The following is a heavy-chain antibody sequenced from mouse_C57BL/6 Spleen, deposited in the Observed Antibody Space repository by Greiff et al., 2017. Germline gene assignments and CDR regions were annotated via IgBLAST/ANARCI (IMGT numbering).Heavy chain of an antibody. D-gene: IGHD2-4*01. CDR3: ARFHDYDDGYYFDY. Sequence: QVQLQQPGAELVMPGASVKLSCKASGYTFTSYWMHWVKQRPGQGLEWIGEIDPSASYTNYNQKFKGKSTLTVDKSSSTAYMQLSSLTSEDSAVYYCARFHDYDDGYYFDYWGQGTTLTVSS. J-gene: IGHJ2*01. V-gene: IGHV1-69*01. CDR2: IDPSASYT. CDR1: GYTFTSYW.